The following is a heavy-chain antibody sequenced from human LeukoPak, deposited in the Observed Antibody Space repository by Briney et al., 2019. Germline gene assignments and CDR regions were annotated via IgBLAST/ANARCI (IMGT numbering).Heavy chain of an antibody. CDR2: IYYSGST. J-gene: IGHJ4*02. CDR1: GASISSYY. Sequence: SETLSLTCTVSGASISSYYWGWIRQPPGKGLEWIGSIYYSGSTYYNPSLKSRVTISVDTSKNQFSLKLTSVTAADTAVYYCARHAIDGSGYYFDYFDYWGQGTLVTVSS. V-gene: IGHV4-39*01. CDR3: ARHAIDGSGYYFDYFDY. D-gene: IGHD3-22*01.